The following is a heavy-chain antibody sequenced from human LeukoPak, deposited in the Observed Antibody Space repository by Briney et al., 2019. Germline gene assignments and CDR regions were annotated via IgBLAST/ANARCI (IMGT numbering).Heavy chain of an antibody. CDR1: GFTFSRYA. CDR3: AKDARGTQYYDSSGSDFDY. V-gene: IGHV3-30*09. CDR2: ISFDGTNK. D-gene: IGHD3-22*01. Sequence: GRSLRLSCAASGFTFSRYAMHWVRQAPGKGLEWVAVISFDGTNKFYADSVKGRFAISRDNSKNTLYLQMNSLRAEDTAVYYCAKDARGTQYYDSSGSDFDYWGQGTLVTVSS. J-gene: IGHJ4*02.